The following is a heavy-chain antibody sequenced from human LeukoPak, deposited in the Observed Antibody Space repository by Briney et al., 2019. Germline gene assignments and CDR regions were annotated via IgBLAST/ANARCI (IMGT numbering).Heavy chain of an antibody. J-gene: IGHJ5*02. Sequence: SETLSLTCAVYGGSFSGYYWSWIRQPPGKGREGIGEINHSGGTNYNPSLKSRVTISVDTSKNQFSLKLSSVTAADTAVYYCATLPFDPWGQGTLVTVSS. CDR1: GGSFSGYY. CDR3: ATLPFDP. V-gene: IGHV4-34*01. CDR2: INHSGGT.